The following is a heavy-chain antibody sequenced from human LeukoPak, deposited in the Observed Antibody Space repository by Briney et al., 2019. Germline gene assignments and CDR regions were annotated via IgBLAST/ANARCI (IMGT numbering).Heavy chain of an antibody. Sequence: SQTLSLTCTVSGGSISSGSYYWSWIRQPAGKGLEWIGRIYTSGSTNYNPSLKSRVTISVDTSKNQFSLKLSSVTAADTAVYYCARDSIYGEDYYYYMDVWGEGTTVTVSS. V-gene: IGHV4-61*02. CDR2: IYTSGST. CDR1: GGSISSGSYY. J-gene: IGHJ6*03. CDR3: ARDSIYGEDYYYYMDV. D-gene: IGHD4-17*01.